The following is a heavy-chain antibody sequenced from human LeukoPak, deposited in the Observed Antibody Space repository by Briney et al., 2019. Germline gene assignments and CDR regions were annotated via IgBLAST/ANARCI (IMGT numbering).Heavy chain of an antibody. CDR1: GGSISSGDYY. D-gene: IGHD1-26*01. CDR2: IYYSGST. Sequence: SETLSLTCTVSGGSISSGDYYWSWIRQPPGKGLEWIGYIYYSGSTYFNPSLKSRVTISVDTSKNQFSLELSSVTAADTAVYYCAREYSGSYYDYWGQGTLVTVSS. J-gene: IGHJ4*02. CDR3: AREYSGSYYDY. V-gene: IGHV4-30-4*08.